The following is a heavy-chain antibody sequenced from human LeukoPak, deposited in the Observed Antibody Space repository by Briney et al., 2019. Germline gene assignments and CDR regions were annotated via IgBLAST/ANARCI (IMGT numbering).Heavy chain of an antibody. D-gene: IGHD2-2*01. CDR1: GGTFSSYA. CDR3: ASPLDCSSTSCYSFDY. V-gene: IGHV1-69*13. CDR2: IIPIFGTA. Sequence: ASVKVSCKASGGTFSSYAISWVRQAPGQGLEWMGGIIPIFGTANYAQKFQGRVTITADESTSTAYMELSSLRSEDTAVYYCASPLDCSSTSCYSFDYWGQGTLVTVSS. J-gene: IGHJ4*02.